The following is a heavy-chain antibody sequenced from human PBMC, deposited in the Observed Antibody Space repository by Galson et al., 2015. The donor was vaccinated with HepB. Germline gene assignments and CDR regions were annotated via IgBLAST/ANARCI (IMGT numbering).Heavy chain of an antibody. CDR2: VYHSGST. V-gene: IGHV4-4*02. CDR3: ARGVTGGVSMDV. D-gene: IGHD2-21*02. Sequence: SETLSLTCVVPGGSISSNTWWTWVRQPPGKGLEWIGEVYHSGSTTYNPSLTSRVTISVDKSKSQFSLILTSVTAADTAVYYCARGVTGGVSMDVWGRGTTVTVSS. J-gene: IGHJ6*02. CDR1: GGSISSNTW.